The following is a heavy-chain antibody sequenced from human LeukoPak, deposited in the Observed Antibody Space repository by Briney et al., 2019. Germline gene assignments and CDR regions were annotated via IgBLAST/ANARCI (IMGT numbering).Heavy chain of an antibody. CDR2: IKLDGSEK. Sequence: PGGSLRLSCAVSGFTFNSYWMSWVRQAPGKGLEWVANIKLDGSEKYYVDSVKGRFTISRDNAKNSLYLQMNSLRAEDTALYYCAKDSGDYLGYWGQGTLVTVSS. V-gene: IGHV3-7*03. CDR3: AKDSGDYLGY. J-gene: IGHJ4*02. D-gene: IGHD2-8*02. CDR1: GFTFNSYW.